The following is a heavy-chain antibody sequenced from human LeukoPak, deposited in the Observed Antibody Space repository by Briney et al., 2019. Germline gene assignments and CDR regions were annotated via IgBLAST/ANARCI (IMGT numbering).Heavy chain of an antibody. J-gene: IGHJ4*02. V-gene: IGHV4-31*03. CDR3: ARVVAAAGFTFDY. CDR2: IYYSGST. Sequence: SETLSLTGTVSGGSISSGGYYWSWIRQHPGKGLEWIGYIYYSGSTYYNPSLKNRVTISVYTSKNQFSLKLSSVTAADTAVYYCARVVAAAGFTFDYWGQGTLVTVSS. D-gene: IGHD6-13*01. CDR1: GGSISSGGYY.